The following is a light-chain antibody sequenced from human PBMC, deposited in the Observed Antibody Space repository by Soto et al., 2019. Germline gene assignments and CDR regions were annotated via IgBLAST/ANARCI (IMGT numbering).Light chain of an antibody. CDR3: NSYTSSSTHV. CDR2: DVS. J-gene: IGLJ1*01. V-gene: IGLV2-14*01. Sequence: QSVLTQPASVSASPGQSITISCTGTSSDVGGYNYVSWYQQHPGKAPKLMIYDVSNRPSGVSDRFSGSKSGNTASLTISGLQAEYEADYYCNSYTSSSTHVFGTGTKLTVL. CDR1: SSDVGGYNY.